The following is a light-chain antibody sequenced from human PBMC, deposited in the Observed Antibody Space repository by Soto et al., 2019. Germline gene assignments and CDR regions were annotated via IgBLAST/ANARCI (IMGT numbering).Light chain of an antibody. Sequence: SYELTQPPSVSVAPGKTARITCGGNNIGSKSVHWYQQKPGQAPVLVIYYDSDRHSGIPERFSGSNSGNTATLTISRVEAGDEADYFCQVWDSSSDPYVFGTGTKLTVL. CDR2: YDS. J-gene: IGLJ1*01. CDR3: QVWDSSSDPYV. V-gene: IGLV3-21*04. CDR1: NIGSKS.